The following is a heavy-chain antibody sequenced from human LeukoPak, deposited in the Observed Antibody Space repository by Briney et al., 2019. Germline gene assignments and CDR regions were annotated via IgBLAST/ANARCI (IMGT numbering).Heavy chain of an antibody. V-gene: IGHV4-34*01. CDR2: INHSGST. Sequence: SETLSLTCAVYGGSFSGYYWSWIRQPPGKGLEWIGEINHSGSTNYNPSLKSRVTISVDTSKNQFSLKLSSVTAADTAVYYCASVPLVYCTNGVCYPPSGYYYGMDVWGQGTTATVSS. D-gene: IGHD2-8*01. CDR1: GGSFSGYY. J-gene: IGHJ6*02. CDR3: ASVPLVYCTNGVCYPPSGYYYGMDV.